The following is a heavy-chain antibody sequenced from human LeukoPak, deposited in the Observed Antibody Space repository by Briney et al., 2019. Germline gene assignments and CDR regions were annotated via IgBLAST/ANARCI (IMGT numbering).Heavy chain of an antibody. CDR3: PRVFSYDTNSFDY. V-gene: IGHV3-48*03. D-gene: IGHD3-16*01. CDR2: ISSTGSAI. CDR1: GFTFRSYE. J-gene: IGHJ4*02. Sequence: GGSLRLSCAGFGFTFRSYEMNWVRQAPGKGLEWISYISSTGSAIYYADSVKGRFTISRDNAKNSLYLQMNSLRAEDTAVYYCPRVFSYDTNSFDYWGQGTLVTVSS.